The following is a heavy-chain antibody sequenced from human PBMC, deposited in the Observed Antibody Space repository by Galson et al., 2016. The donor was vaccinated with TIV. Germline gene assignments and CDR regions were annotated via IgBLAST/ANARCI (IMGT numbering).Heavy chain of an antibody. J-gene: IGHJ4*02. D-gene: IGHD3-9*01. CDR1: GYTLTEVA. CDR3: ATDVSTQYFDTSEYSPLGF. Sequence: SVKVSCKVSGYTLTEVAMYWVRQAPGKGLEWMGGFDPEDGKTIYAQRFQGRVTMTEDTSTDTAYMELSSLRSEDTAVYYCATDVSTQYFDTSEYSPLGFWGQGTLVVVSS. CDR2: FDPEDGKT. V-gene: IGHV1-24*01.